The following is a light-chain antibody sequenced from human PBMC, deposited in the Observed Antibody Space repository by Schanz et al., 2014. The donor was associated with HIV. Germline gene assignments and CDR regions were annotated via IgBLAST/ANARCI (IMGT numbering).Light chain of an antibody. V-gene: IGLV2-8*01. J-gene: IGLJ2*01. CDR3: TSKGDINNFMV. CDR2: EVT. CDR1: SSDVGDYNY. Sequence: QSALTQPASVSGSPGQSITISCTGTSSDVGDYNYVSWYQQHPGKAPKLMIYEVTKRPSGVPDRFSGSKSGNTASLTVSGLQAEDEADYYCTSKGDINNFMVFGGGTKVTVL.